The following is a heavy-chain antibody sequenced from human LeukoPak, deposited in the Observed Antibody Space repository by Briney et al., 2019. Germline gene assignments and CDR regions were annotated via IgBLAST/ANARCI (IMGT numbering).Heavy chain of an antibody. CDR3: ARDTNYYDSSGYYSGSDFDY. J-gene: IGHJ4*02. V-gene: IGHV3-21*04. CDR2: ITSSTNYI. D-gene: IGHD3-22*01. Sequence: GGSLRLSCAASGFTFRSYSMNWVRQAPGKGLEWVSSITSSTNYIYYADSVKGRFTISRDDAKNPLYLQMNSLRAEDTAVYYCARDTNYYDSSGYYSGSDFDYWGQGTLVTVSS. CDR1: GFTFRSYS.